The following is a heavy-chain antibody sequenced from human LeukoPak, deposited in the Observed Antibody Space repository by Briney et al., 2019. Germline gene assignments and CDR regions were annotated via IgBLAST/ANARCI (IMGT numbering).Heavy chain of an antibody. CDR2: ISSSGSYI. V-gene: IGHV3-21*01. CDR3: ARADSSGYYLVGGFDI. D-gene: IGHD3-22*01. J-gene: IGHJ3*02. CDR1: GFTLSYNN. Sequence: GGSLRLSCAASGFTLSYNNMNWVRQAPGKGREWVSSISSSGSYIYFAHSVKGRSTVSRDNAKNSLNLQMNSLRAEDTAVYDCARADSSGYYLVGGFDIWGQGTMVTVSS.